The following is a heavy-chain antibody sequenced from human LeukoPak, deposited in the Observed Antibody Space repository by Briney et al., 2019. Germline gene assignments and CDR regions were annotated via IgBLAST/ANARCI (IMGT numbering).Heavy chain of an antibody. CDR2: INAGNGDT. D-gene: IGHD3-10*01. Sequence: ASVKVSCKASGYTFTSYAMHWVRQAPGQRLEWMGWINAGNGDTKYSQKFQGRVTITRDTSASTAYMELSSLRSEDTAVYYCARAHPILWFGDPYYFDYWGQGTLVTVSS. CDR1: GYTFTSYA. J-gene: IGHJ4*02. V-gene: IGHV1-3*01. CDR3: ARAHPILWFGDPYYFDY.